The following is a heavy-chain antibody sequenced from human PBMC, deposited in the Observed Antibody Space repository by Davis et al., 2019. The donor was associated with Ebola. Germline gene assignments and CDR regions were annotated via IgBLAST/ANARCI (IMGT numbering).Heavy chain of an antibody. CDR3: ARALDY. CDR1: GFTFGNYW. J-gene: IGHJ4*02. Sequence: PGGSLRLSCAASGFTFGNYWMDWFRQAPGKGLEWVANIKEDGSEKYFVDSVKGRFTISRDNAKKSLYLVLNNLRAEDTAVYYCARALDYWGQGTPVTVSS. CDR2: IKEDGSEK. V-gene: IGHV3-7*03.